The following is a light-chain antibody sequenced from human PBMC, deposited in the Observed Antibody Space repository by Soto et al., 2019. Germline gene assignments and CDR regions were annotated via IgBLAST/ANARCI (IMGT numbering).Light chain of an antibody. Sequence: EIVLTQSPGTLSLSPGERATLSCRASQRVSSSYLAWYQQKPGQAPRLLIYGASSRATGIPDRFSGSGSGTDFTLTISRLEPEAFAVYFCQQSGSSPPFTFGQGTKVEI. J-gene: IGKJ2*01. CDR3: QQSGSSPPFT. CDR1: QRVSSSY. V-gene: IGKV3-20*01. CDR2: GAS.